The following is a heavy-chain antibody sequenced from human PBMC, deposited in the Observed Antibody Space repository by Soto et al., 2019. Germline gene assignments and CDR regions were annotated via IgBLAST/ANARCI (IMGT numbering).Heavy chain of an antibody. V-gene: IGHV3-23*01. J-gene: IGHJ6*03. CDR3: AKGSHYYGSGSYYSSYYYYMDV. CDR2: FSGGDGST. CDR1: GFTFSTKA. Sequence: GGSLRLSCAASGFTFSTKAMTWVRQAPGKGLEWVSGFSGGDGSTHYADSVKGRFTISRDNSNNKLYLQMNSLRAEDTAVYYCAKGSHYYGSGSYYSSYYYYMDVWGKGTTVTVSS. D-gene: IGHD3-10*01.